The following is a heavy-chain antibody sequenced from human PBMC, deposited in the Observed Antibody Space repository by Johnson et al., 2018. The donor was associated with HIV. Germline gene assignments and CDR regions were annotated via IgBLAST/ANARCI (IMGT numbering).Heavy chain of an antibody. D-gene: IGHD3-9*01. CDR3: ARGFYDILTGFDAFDI. Sequence: VQLVESGGGVVQPGGSLRLSCAASGFTFSSYGMHWVRQAPGKGLEYVSAISSNGGSTYYAKSVKGRFTISRDNSKNTLDLQMGSLRAEDMAVYYCARGFYDILTGFDAFDIWGQGTMVTVSS. J-gene: IGHJ3*02. CDR1: GFTFSSYG. V-gene: IGHV3-64*01. CDR2: ISSNGGST.